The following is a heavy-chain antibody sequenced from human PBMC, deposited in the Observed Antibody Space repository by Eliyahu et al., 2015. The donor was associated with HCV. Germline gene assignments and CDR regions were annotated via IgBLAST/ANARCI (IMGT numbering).Heavy chain of an antibody. Sequence: EVQLVESXGGLVQPGGSLRLSCAASXFSFXSHYIHWVRXGPGKGLVWVARINGDGSDTVYADSVKGRFTISRDNAKNTLYLQMNTLRAEDTAVYYCARIVGGGYSDYWGQGTLVTVSP. D-gene: IGHD4-23*01. CDR3: ARIVGGGYSDY. CDR2: INGDGSDT. V-gene: IGHV3-74*03. J-gene: IGHJ4*02. CDR1: XFSFXSHY.